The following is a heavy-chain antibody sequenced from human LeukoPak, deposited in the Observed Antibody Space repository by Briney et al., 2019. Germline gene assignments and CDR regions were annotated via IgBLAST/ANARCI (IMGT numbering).Heavy chain of an antibody. CDR3: ARGNYDSSGYYLLIFDY. CDR1: GFTFSSYS. CDR2: ISSSSSTI. D-gene: IGHD3-22*01. J-gene: IGHJ4*02. Sequence: GGSLRLSCAASGFTFSSYSMIWVRQAPGKGLEWVSYISSSSSTIYYADSVKGRFTISRDNAKNSLYLQMNSLRAEDTAVYYCARGNYDSSGYYLLIFDYWGQGTLVTVSS. V-gene: IGHV3-48*01.